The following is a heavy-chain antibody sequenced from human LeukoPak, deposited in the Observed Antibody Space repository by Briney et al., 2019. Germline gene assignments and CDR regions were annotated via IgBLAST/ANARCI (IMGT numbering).Heavy chain of an antibody. Sequence: PGGSLRLSCVASGFTFSRYWMHWVRQAPGKGLEWVAGINWNGRSTAYADSVKGRFTISRDNAKNSLYLQMNSLRAEDTALYYCARDQQVYSSGWLPGYWGQGTLVTVSS. CDR2: INWNGRST. J-gene: IGHJ4*02. CDR3: ARDQQVYSSGWLPGY. V-gene: IGHV3-20*04. D-gene: IGHD6-19*01. CDR1: GFTFSRYW.